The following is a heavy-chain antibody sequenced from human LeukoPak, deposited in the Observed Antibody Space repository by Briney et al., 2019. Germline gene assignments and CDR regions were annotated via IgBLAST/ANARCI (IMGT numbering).Heavy chain of an antibody. CDR3: AKGRRPRVGTTGTDY. Sequence: GGSLRLSCAAAGFTFSSYAMSWIRQAPGKGLEWVSAISGSGGSTYYADSVKGRFTISRDNSKNTLYLQMNRLRAEDTAVYYCAKGRRPRVGTTGTDYWGQGTLVTVSS. CDR2: ISGSGGST. J-gene: IGHJ4*02. CDR1: GFTFSSYA. V-gene: IGHV3-23*01. D-gene: IGHD1-1*01.